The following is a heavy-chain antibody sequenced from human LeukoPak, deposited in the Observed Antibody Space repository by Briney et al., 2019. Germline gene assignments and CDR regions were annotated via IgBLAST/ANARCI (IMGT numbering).Heavy chain of an antibody. J-gene: IGHJ4*02. V-gene: IGHV3-15*01. Sequence: GGPLRLSCAGSGFSFSDGWMGWVRQAPGKGLEWVGRIKSKVDGGTTDYAAPVKGRFTISRDDSQNKLFLQMNSLEIGDTAVYYCAVERGGCSDVTCYAFNHWGQGTLVTVSS. CDR2: IKSKVDGGTT. D-gene: IGHD2-15*01. CDR3: AVERGGCSDVTCYAFNH. CDR1: GFSFSDGW.